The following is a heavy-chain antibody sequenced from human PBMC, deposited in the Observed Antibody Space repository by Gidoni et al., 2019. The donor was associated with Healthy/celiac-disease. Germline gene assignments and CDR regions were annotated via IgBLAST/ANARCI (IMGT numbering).Heavy chain of an antibody. CDR2: INPSGST. D-gene: IGHD3-16*02. V-gene: IGHV4-34*01. Sequence: QVQLQQWGAGLLKPSETLSLTCAVYSGSFSGYYWSWIRQPPGKGLEWIWEINPSGSTNYNPSLKSRVTISVDKSKNQFSLKLTSVTAADTAVYYCARDRLWGQGTLVTVSS. CDR1: SGSFSGYY. CDR3: ARDRL. J-gene: IGHJ4*02.